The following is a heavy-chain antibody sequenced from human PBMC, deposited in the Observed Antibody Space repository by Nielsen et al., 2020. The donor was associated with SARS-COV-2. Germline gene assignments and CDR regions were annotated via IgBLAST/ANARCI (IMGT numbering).Heavy chain of an antibody. CDR2: IWYDGSNK. Sequence: GESLKISCAASGFTFSSYGMHWVRQAPGKGLEWVAGIWYDGSNKYYADSVKGRFTISRDNSKNTVYLQMNSLSREDTALYYCVLYTSSSLADSWGQGTLVTVSS. J-gene: IGHJ4*02. CDR3: VLYTSSSLADS. D-gene: IGHD6-6*01. V-gene: IGHV3-30*02. CDR1: GFTFSSYG.